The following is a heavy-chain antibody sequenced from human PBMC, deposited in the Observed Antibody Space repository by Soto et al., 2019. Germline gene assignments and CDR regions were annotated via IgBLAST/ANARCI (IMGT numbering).Heavy chain of an antibody. Sequence: QVQLVQSGAEVKKPGASVKVSCKASGYTFTSYYMHWVRQAPGQGLEWMGIIKPSGGSTSYAQKLQGRFSMARDTSTSAGYRELSSLRSEDTAVYCCARDGPRIAPFDYWGQGTLVTVSS. CDR3: ARDGPRIAPFDY. V-gene: IGHV1-46*04. CDR1: GYTFTSYY. J-gene: IGHJ4*02. CDR2: IKPSGGST. D-gene: IGHD6-13*01.